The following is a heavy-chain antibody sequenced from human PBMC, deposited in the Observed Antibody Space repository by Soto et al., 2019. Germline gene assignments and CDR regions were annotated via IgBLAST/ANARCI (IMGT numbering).Heavy chain of an antibody. CDR3: ARFVRSCSATTCSTRADV. CDR1: GGFVNSDTHS. D-gene: IGHD2-2*01. Sequence: SETLSLTCTVSGGFVNSDTHSWSWIRQAPGKRLEWIGLIYSGGSTKNPSLRSRVTMSVDTSKNQFSLKRRSVIVADTAVYHGARFVRSCSATTCSTRADVWGQGITVTVSS. J-gene: IGHJ6*02. V-gene: IGHV4-61*01. CDR2: IYSGGST.